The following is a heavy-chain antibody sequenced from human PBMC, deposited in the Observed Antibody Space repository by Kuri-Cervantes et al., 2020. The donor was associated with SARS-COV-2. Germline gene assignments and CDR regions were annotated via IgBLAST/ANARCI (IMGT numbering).Heavy chain of an antibody. V-gene: IGHV4-59*12. Sequence: ESLKISCTVSGGSISSYYWSWIRQPPGKGLEWIGYNYYSGSTNYNPSLKSRVTISVDTSKNQFSLKLSSVTAADTAVYYCARDRPDRGAASIVVPAAILFDYWGQGTLDTVSS. D-gene: IGHD2-2*02. J-gene: IGHJ4*02. CDR3: ARDRPDRGAASIVVPAAILFDY. CDR1: GGSISSYY. CDR2: NYYSGST.